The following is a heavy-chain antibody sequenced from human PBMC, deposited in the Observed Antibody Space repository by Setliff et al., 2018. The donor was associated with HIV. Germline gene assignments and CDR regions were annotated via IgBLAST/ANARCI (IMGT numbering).Heavy chain of an antibody. CDR3: ARGHHFYWYFDL. J-gene: IGHJ2*01. V-gene: IGHV1-18*01. CDR1: GYSFTTYG. Sequence: ASVKVSCKASGYSFTTYGISWVRQAPGQGLEWVGWISVYNGQTLYAQKVQDRITVTMDIPKDTAYMELRGLTPDDTAVYYCARGHHFYWYFDLWGPGALVTISS. CDR2: ISVYNGQT.